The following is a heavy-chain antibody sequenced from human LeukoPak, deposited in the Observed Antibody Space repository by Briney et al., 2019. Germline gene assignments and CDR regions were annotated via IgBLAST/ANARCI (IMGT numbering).Heavy chain of an antibody. Sequence: SETLSLTCTVSGYSISSGYHWVWLRQPPGKGLEGSGSIFHSGSTYYNPSLKSRVTISVDTSKNQFSLKLSSVTAADTAVYSCARAITKWGFFDYWGQGTLVTVSS. CDR3: ARAITKWGFFDY. CDR2: IFHSGST. J-gene: IGHJ4*02. V-gene: IGHV4-38-2*02. CDR1: GYSISSGYH. D-gene: IGHD7-27*01.